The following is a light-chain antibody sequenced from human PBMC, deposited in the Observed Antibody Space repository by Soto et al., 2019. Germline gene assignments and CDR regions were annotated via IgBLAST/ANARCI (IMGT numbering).Light chain of an antibody. J-gene: IGLJ1*01. CDR3: QSYDSSLSGYV. CDR1: SSNIGAGFD. Sequence: QSVLTQPPSVSGAPGQRVTISCTGSSSNIGAGFDVHWYQQLPGTAPRLLIYANTKRPSGVPDRFSGSRSGTSISLAISGLRAEDEADYFCQSYDSSLSGYVFGTGNKVTVL. CDR2: ANT. V-gene: IGLV1-40*01.